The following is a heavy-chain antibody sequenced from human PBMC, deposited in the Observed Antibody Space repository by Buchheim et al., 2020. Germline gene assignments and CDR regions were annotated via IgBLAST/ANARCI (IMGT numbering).Heavy chain of an antibody. CDR3: ARAHQDIVLMVTYYFDY. Sequence: QVQLVQSGAEVKKPGASVKVSCKASGYTFTSYAMHWVRQAPGQRLEWMGWINAGNGTKKYSQKFQGRVTITRDTSASTAYMELSSLRSEDTAVYYCARAHQDIVLMVTYYFDYWGQGTL. CDR2: INAGNGTK. D-gene: IGHD2-8*01. CDR1: GYTFTSYA. V-gene: IGHV1-3*01. J-gene: IGHJ4*02.